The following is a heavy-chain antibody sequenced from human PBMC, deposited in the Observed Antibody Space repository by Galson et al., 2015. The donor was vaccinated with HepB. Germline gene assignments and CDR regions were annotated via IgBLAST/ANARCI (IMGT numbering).Heavy chain of an antibody. CDR1: GFTFSNYW. CDR2: IKQDGSEK. V-gene: IGHV3-7*01. CDR3: YCGSKDY. D-gene: IGHD2-21*01. Sequence: SLRLSCAASGFTFSNYWMSWVRQGPGKGLEWVANIKQDGSEKNYVDSVKGRFTISRDNAKNILSLQMDSLRAEDTAVYYCYCGSKDYWGKGTLVTVSS. J-gene: IGHJ4*02.